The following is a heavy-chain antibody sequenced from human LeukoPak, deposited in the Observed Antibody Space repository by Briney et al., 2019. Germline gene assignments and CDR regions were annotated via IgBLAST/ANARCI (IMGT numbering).Heavy chain of an antibody. V-gene: IGHV3-23*01. CDR3: ASRNSKWLVNYFDY. D-gene: IGHD6-19*01. J-gene: IGHJ4*02. CDR2: ISGSGDYT. Sequence: PGGSLRLSCAASGFTFSSHGMSWVRQAPGKGLEWVSTISGSGDYTYYADSVKGRFTISRDNAKNSLYLQMNSLRAEDTAVYYCASRNSKWLVNYFDYWGQGTLVTVSS. CDR1: GFTFSSHG.